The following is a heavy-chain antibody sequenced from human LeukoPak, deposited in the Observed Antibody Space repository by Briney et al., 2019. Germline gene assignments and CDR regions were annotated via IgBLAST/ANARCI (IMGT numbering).Heavy chain of an antibody. Sequence: ASVKVSCKASGYTFTGYYMHWVRQAPGQGLKWMGWINPNSGGTNYAQKFQGRVTMTRDTSISTAYMELSRLRSDDTAVYYCARGPVDWFPNWFDPWGQGTLVTVSS. D-gene: IGHD3-9*01. CDR2: INPNSGGT. CDR1: GYTFTGYY. V-gene: IGHV1-2*02. J-gene: IGHJ5*02. CDR3: ARGPVDWFPNWFDP.